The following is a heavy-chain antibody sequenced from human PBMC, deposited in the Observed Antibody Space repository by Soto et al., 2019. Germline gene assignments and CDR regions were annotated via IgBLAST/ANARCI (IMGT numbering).Heavy chain of an antibody. V-gene: IGHV1-18*01. J-gene: IGHJ6*02. Sequence: QVQLVQSGAEVKKPGASVKVSCKASGYTFTSYGISWVRQAPGQGLEWMGWISAYNSNTNYAQELQGRVTMTTDTSTSTAYMELRSLRSDDTAVYYCARDGYSSGWYGSSYYGMDVWGQGTTVTVSS. CDR2: ISAYNSNT. CDR3: ARDGYSSGWYGSSYYGMDV. CDR1: GYTFTSYG. D-gene: IGHD6-19*01.